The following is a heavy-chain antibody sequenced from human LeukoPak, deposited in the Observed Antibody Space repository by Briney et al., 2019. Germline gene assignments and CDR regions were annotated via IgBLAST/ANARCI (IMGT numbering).Heavy chain of an antibody. V-gene: IGHV3-30*02. CDR3: AKHWSYCSTTSCFFNYYYYYMDV. CDR1: GFTFSSYG. D-gene: IGHD2-2*01. J-gene: IGHJ6*03. CDR2: IRYDGSNK. Sequence: GGSLRLSCAASGFTFSSYGMHWVRQAPGKGLEWVAFIRYDGSNKYYADSVKGRFTISRDNSKNTLYLQMNNLRAEDTAVYYCAKHWSYCSTTSCFFNYYYYYMDVWGKGTTVTVSS.